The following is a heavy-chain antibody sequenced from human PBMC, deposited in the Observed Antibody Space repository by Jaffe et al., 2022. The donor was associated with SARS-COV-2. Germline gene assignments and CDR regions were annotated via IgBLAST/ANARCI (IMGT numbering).Heavy chain of an antibody. CDR1: GGSISSSSYY. V-gene: IGHV4-39*07. CDR2: IYYSGST. CDR3: ARLPMIKGAFDY. J-gene: IGHJ4*02. Sequence: QVQLQESGPGLVKPSETLSLTCTVSGGSISSSSYYWGWIRQPPGKGLEWIGSIYYSGSTYYNPSLKSRVTISVDTSKNQFSLKLTSVTAADTAVYYCARLPMIKGAFDYWGQGTLVTVSS. D-gene: IGHD3-22*01.